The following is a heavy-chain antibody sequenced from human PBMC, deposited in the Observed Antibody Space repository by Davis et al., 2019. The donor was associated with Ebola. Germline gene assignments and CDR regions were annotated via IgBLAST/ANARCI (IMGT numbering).Heavy chain of an antibody. CDR3: ARESLVDYYFDY. CDR1: GGTFSSYA. CDR2: IIPILGIA. D-gene: IGHD2-21*01. Sequence: SVKVSCKASGGTFSSYAISWVRQAPGQGLEWMGRIIPILGIANYAQKFQGRVTITADKSTSTAYMELSSLRSEDTAVYYCARESLVDYYFDYWGQGTLVTVSS. J-gene: IGHJ4*02. V-gene: IGHV1-69*04.